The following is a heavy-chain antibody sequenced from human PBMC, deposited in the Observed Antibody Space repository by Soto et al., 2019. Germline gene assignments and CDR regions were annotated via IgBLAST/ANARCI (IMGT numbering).Heavy chain of an antibody. D-gene: IGHD3-22*01. CDR1: GYNVAGYW. CDR2: IYPSDSDT. V-gene: IGHV5-51*01. J-gene: IGHJ4*02. Sequence: GESLKISCQGSGYNVAGYWIAWVRQMPGKGLELMGIIYPSDSDTRYRPSFQGQVTISADKSISSAYLQWSSLRASDTAVYYCARVHYYDSSAYYLWGQGTLVTVSS. CDR3: ARVHYYDSSAYYL.